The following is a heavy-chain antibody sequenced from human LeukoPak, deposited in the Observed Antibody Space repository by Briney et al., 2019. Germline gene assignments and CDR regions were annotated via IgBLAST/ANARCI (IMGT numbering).Heavy chain of an antibody. CDR1: GYTFSNYG. D-gene: IGHD5-24*01. V-gene: IGHV1-18*04. CDR3: ARAQLQRKYYYYMAV. J-gene: IGHJ6*03. CDR2: ISGFNGHT. Sequence: ASVKVSCKASGYTFSNYGMSWVRQAPGHGLEWMGWISGFNGHTKYSQKSQGRVTMTTDTSTSTAYMELRSLRSDDTGVYYYARAQLQRKYYYYMAVWGKGRTVTVSS.